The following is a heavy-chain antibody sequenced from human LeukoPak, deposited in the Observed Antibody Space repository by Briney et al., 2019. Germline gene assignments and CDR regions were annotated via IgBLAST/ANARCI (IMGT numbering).Heavy chain of an antibody. J-gene: IGHJ4*01. V-gene: IGHV1-69*05. D-gene: IGHD5-18*01. CDR2: IITIFGTA. CDR1: GGTFSSYA. CDR3: AICHTYTAMVYFYY. Sequence: SVKVSCKASGGTFSSYAISWVRQAPGQGLEWMGGIITIFGTANYAQKFQGRVTITTDESTSTAYMELSSLRSEDTAGYYCAICHTYTAMVYFYYWGHGILVTVSS.